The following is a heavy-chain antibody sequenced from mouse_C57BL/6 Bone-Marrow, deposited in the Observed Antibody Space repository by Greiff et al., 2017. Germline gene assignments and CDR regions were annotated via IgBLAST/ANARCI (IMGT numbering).Heavy chain of an antibody. D-gene: IGHD1-1*01. CDR1: GYSITSGYY. CDR3: AYGSSWFAY. V-gene: IGHV3-6*01. CDR2: ISYDGSN. Sequence: DVHLVESGPGLVKPSQSLSLTCSVTGYSITSGYYWNWIRQFPGNKLEWMGYISYDGSNNYNPSLKNRISITRDTSKNQLFLKLNSVTTEDTATYYCAYGSSWFAYWGQGTLVTVSA. J-gene: IGHJ3*01.